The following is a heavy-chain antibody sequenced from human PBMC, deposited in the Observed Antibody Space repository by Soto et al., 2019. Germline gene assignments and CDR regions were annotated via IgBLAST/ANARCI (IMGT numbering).Heavy chain of an antibody. J-gene: IGHJ5*02. CDR3: ARAISGYVT. D-gene: IGHD5-12*01. CDR1: GITFSTYA. Sequence: QVQLVQSGAEVKKPGASVKVSCKASGITFSTYAIHWVRQAPGQRLEWMGWINAGNGNTRYSQKFRGRVTLTRDTSASTAYMDLSSLRSEDTAIYYCARAISGYVTWGQGTLVTVSS. CDR2: INAGNGNT. V-gene: IGHV1-3*01.